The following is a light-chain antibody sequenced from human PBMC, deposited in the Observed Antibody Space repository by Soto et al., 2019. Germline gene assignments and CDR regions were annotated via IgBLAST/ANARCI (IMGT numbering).Light chain of an antibody. J-gene: IGKJ5*01. CDR2: DAS. Sequence: EIVFTQSPATLSLSPGERATLSCRASQSVSSYLAWYQQKPGQAPRLLIYDASNRATGIPARFSGSGSGTDFTPTISSLEPEGFAVYYCQQRSNWPRTFGQGTRLEIK. CDR3: QQRSNWPRT. V-gene: IGKV3-11*01. CDR1: QSVSSY.